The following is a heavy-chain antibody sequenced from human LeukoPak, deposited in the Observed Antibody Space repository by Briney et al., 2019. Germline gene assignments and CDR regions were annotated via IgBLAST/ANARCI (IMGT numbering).Heavy chain of an antibody. D-gene: IGHD4-11*01. J-gene: IGHJ4*02. Sequence: ASVKVSCKASGYTFTSYYMHWVRQAPGQGLEWMGWMNPNSGRTGYSQKFQGRITITRNTSISTAYMELSSLRSEDTAVYYCARSPGDSISGHYFDYWGQGTLVTVSS. V-gene: IGHV1-8*03. CDR2: MNPNSGRT. CDR3: ARSPGDSISGHYFDY. CDR1: GYTFTSYY.